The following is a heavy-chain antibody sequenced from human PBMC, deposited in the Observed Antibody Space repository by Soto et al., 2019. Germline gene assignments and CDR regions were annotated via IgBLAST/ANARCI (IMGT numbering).Heavy chain of an antibody. J-gene: IGHJ5*01. CDR3: ARPRFLEWGDS. CDR2: IKQDGFDK. V-gene: IGHV3-7*01. CDR1: GFPLSSYW. D-gene: IGHD3-3*01. Sequence: PGGSLRLSCEASGFPLSSYWMSWVRQAPGKGLEWLANIKQDGFDKYYVDSVKGRFTISRDNAKNSVYLQMNSLRVEDTAFYYCARPRFLEWGDSWGQGTLVTVSS.